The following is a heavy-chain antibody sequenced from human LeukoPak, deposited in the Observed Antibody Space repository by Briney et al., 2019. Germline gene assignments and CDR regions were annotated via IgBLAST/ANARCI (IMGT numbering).Heavy chain of an antibody. Sequence: GGSLRLSCAASGFTFSSYWISWVRQAPGKGLEWVANIKQDGSEKYYVDSVKGRFTISRDNAKNSLYLQMNSLSAEDTAVYYCARDDPVDYWGQGTLVTVSS. CDR3: ARDDPVDY. V-gene: IGHV3-7*01. CDR2: IKQDGSEK. J-gene: IGHJ4*02. CDR1: GFTFSSYW.